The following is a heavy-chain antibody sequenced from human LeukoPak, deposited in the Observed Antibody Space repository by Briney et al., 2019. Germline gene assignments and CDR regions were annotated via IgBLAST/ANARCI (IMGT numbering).Heavy chain of an antibody. J-gene: IGHJ4*02. CDR3: AKEDGYSGYDYPDY. D-gene: IGHD5-12*01. Sequence: PGGSLRLSCASSGFTFSSDAMSWVRQAPGKGLEWVSAISGSGYSTYYADSVKGRFTTSRDNSKNTLYLQMNSLRAEDTAGYYCAKEDGYSGYDYPDYWGQGTLVTVSS. CDR1: GFTFSSDA. V-gene: IGHV3-23*01. CDR2: ISGSGYST.